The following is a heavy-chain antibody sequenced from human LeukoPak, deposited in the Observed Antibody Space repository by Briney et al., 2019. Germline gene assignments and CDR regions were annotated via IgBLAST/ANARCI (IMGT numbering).Heavy chain of an antibody. CDR2: IDSRAKSHAT. Sequence: PGGSLKLPCAGSGFTFSDCAIHWVRQASGKGLEWLGRIDSRAKSHATAYAESVRGRFTISRDNSKNTLYLQMKSLRPEDTAVYYCARNGVESMIVVDCYLDLWGRGTLVTVSS. CDR1: GFTFSDCA. J-gene: IGHJ2*01. V-gene: IGHV3-73*01. D-gene: IGHD3-22*01. CDR3: ARNGVESMIVVDCYLDL.